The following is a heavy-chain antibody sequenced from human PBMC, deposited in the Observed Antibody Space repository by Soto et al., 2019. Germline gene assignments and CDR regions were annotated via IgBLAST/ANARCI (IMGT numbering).Heavy chain of an antibody. CDR1: GFSLSTSGVG. D-gene: IGHD4-4*01. CDR3: AHTYSNAKQVWFDP. J-gene: IGHJ5*02. V-gene: IGHV2-5*02. CDR2: VYWDDDK. Sequence: SGPTLVNPTQTLTLTCTFSGFSLSTSGVGVGWIRQPPGKALEWLALVYWDDDKRYSPSLKNRVTFTKDASKNQVVITMTDMDPVDTATYYCAHTYSNAKQVWFDPWGQGILVTVSS.